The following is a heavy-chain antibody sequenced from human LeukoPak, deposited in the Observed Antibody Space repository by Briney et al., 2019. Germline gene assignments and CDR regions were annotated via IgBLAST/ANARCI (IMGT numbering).Heavy chain of an antibody. CDR3: VRDRIELWLTNFTY. J-gene: IGHJ4*02. CDR1: GFTFCCYA. Sequence: PGGSLRLSCSASGFTFCCYAMHWLRQAPGKGLEYVSGINTNGGGTYYADSVKGRFTISRDNSKNTLYLQMSSLRAEDTAVYYCVRDRIELWLTNFTYWGQGTLVTVSS. V-gene: IGHV3-64D*09. CDR2: INTNGGGT. D-gene: IGHD5-18*01.